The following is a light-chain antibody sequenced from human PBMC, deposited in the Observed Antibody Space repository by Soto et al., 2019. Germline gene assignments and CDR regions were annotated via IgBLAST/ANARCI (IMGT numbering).Light chain of an antibody. CDR1: QSISDW. V-gene: IGKV1-5*03. J-gene: IGKJ2*01. CDR2: KAS. CDR3: QQYKSDPYT. Sequence: DIQMTQSPSTLSASVGDRVTITCRASQSISDWLAWYQQKPGKAPNLLIYKASSLESGVPSRFSGSGSGTEFTLTISSVQPDDFADYYCQQYKSDPYTFGQGTKLEIK.